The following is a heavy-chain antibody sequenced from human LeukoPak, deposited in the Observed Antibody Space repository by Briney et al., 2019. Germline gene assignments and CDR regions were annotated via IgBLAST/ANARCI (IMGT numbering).Heavy chain of an antibody. CDR3: ARDREVAWFDT. CDR2: VNTNTGNP. D-gene: IGHD5-12*01. V-gene: IGHV7-4-1*02. Sequence: ASVKVSCKASGYTFIGFSINWVRQAPGQGLEWMGWVNTNTGNPTHAQGFTGRFVFSLDTSVSTAYLQISSLKAEDTAVYYCARDREVAWFDTWGQGTLVTVSS. J-gene: IGHJ5*02. CDR1: GYTFIGFS.